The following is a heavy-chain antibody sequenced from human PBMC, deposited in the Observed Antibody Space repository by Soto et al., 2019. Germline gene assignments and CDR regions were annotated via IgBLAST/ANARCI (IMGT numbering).Heavy chain of an antibody. Sequence: SETLSLTCAVSGGSISSSNWWSWVRQPPGKGLEWIGEIYHSGSTNYNPSLKSRVTISVDKSKNQFSLKLSSVTAADTAVYYCARGLSYGRRPYYYYGMDVWGQGTTVTVSS. CDR2: IYHSGST. V-gene: IGHV4-4*02. CDR1: GGSISSSNW. CDR3: ARGLSYGRRPYYYYGMDV. J-gene: IGHJ6*02. D-gene: IGHD5-18*01.